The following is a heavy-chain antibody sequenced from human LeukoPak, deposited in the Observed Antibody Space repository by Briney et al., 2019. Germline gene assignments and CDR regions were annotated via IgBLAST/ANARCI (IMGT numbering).Heavy chain of an antibody. CDR2: VGSSSSYI. J-gene: IGHJ4*02. CDR1: GFTFSSYS. V-gene: IGHV3-21*01. Sequence: GRSLRLSCAASGFTFSSYSMSWVRQAPGKGLEWVSSVGSSSSYIYHADSVRGRFTISRDNAKNSLYLQMNGLRAEDTAVYYCARGWSSYYFDYWGQGTLVTVSS. CDR3: ARGWSSYYFDY. D-gene: IGHD2-15*01.